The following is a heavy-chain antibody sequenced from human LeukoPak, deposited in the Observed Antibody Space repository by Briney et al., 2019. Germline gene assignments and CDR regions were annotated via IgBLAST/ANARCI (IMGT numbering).Heavy chain of an antibody. V-gene: IGHV4-39*07. CDR3: ARDGQQLVPNYYYYYMDV. CDR2: IYYSGST. CDR1: GGSISSSSYY. Sequence: PSETLSLTCTVSGGSISSSSYYWGWIRQPPGKGLEWVGSIYYSGSTYYNPSLKSRVTISVDTSKNQFSLKLSSVTAADTAVYYCARDGQQLVPNYYYYYMDVWGKGTTVTVSS. J-gene: IGHJ6*03. D-gene: IGHD6-13*01.